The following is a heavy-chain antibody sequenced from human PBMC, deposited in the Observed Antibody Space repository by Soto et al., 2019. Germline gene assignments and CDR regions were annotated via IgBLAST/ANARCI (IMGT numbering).Heavy chain of an antibody. V-gene: IGHV1-18*01. CDR2: ISAYNGNT. Sequence: ASVKVSCKASGYTFTSYGISWVRQAPGQGLEWMGWISAYNGNTNYVQKLQGRVTMTTDTFTSTAYMELRSLRSDDTAVYYCARVGVPFSYFDYWGQGTLVTVSS. D-gene: IGHD3-10*01. CDR3: ARVGVPFSYFDY. CDR1: GYTFTSYG. J-gene: IGHJ4*02.